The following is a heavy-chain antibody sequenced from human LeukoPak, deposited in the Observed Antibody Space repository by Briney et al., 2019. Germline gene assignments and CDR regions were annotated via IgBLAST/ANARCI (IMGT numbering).Heavy chain of an antibody. CDR3: ARDGDYDILTGYPRDAFDI. V-gene: IGHV1-18*01. CDR2: ISAYNGNT. CDR1: GYTFTSYG. Sequence: ASVKVFCKASGYTFTSYGISWVRQAPGQGLEWMGWISAYNGNTNYAQKLQGRVTMTTDTSTSTAYMELRSLRSDDTAVYYCARDGDYDILTGYPRDAFDIWGQGTMVTVSS. J-gene: IGHJ3*02. D-gene: IGHD3-9*01.